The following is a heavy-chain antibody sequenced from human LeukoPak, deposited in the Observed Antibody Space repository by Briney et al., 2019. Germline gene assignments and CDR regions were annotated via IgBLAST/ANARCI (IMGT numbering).Heavy chain of an antibody. V-gene: IGHV3-38-3*01. J-gene: IGHJ4*02. D-gene: IGHD3-22*01. CDR1: GFTVSSNE. CDR2: ISGGST. CDR3: ARGGSGYTQPDY. Sequence: TGGSLRLSCAASGFTVSSNEMSWVRQAPGKGLEWVSSISGGSTYYADSRKGRFTISRDNSKNTLYLQMNSLRAEDTAVYYCARGGSGYTQPDYWGQGTLVTVSS.